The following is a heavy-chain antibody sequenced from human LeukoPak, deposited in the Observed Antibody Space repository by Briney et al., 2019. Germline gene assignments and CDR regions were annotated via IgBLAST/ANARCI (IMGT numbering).Heavy chain of an antibody. J-gene: IGHJ4*02. CDR1: GFTVNNNY. Sequence: GGSLRLSCAASGFTVNNNYTSWVRQAPGKGLEWVSVIYSGGSTYYADSVKGRFTISRDNSKNTLYLQMNSLRAEDTAVYYCARGASLYSSGWYYAYWGQGTLVTVSS. CDR2: IYSGGST. CDR3: ARGASLYSSGWYYAY. D-gene: IGHD6-19*01. V-gene: IGHV3-66*02.